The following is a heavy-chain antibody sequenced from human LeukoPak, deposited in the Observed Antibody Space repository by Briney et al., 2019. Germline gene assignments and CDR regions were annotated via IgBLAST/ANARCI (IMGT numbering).Heavy chain of an antibody. Sequence: SETLSLTCAVYGGSFSGYYWSWIRQPPGKGLEWIGEINHSGSTNYNPSLKSRVTISVDTSKNQFSLKLSSVTAADTAVYYCARPPDPYNYGFWRGRQNRFDPWGQGTLVTVSS. J-gene: IGHJ5*02. CDR3: ARPPDPYNYGFWRGRQNRFDP. CDR1: GGSFSGYY. CDR2: INHSGST. D-gene: IGHD3-3*01. V-gene: IGHV4-34*01.